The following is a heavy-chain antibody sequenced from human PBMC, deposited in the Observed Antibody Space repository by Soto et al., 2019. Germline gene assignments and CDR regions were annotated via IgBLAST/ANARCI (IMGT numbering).Heavy chain of an antibody. Sequence: GESLKISCKGSGYSFTSYWISWVRQMPGKGLEWMGRIDPSDSYTNYSPSFQGHVTISADKSISTAYLQWSSLKASDTAMYYCARVGATSHIQYYYYGMDVWGQGTTVTVSS. D-gene: IGHD1-26*01. CDR2: IDPSDSYT. CDR3: ARVGATSHIQYYYYGMDV. V-gene: IGHV5-10-1*01. CDR1: GYSFTSYW. J-gene: IGHJ6*02.